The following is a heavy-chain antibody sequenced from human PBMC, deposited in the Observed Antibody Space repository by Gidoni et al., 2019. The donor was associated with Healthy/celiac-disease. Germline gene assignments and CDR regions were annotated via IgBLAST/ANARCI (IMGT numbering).Heavy chain of an antibody. J-gene: IGHJ6*02. V-gene: IGHV3-23*01. CDR1: GFTFSSYA. Sequence: EVQLLESGGGLVQPGGSLRLSCAASGFTFSSYAMSWVRQAPGKGREWVSAISGSGGSTYYADSVKGRFTISRDNSKNTLYLQMNSLRAEDTAVYYCAKDLLRSEFGVVIMEGEKGYYGMDVWGQGTTVTVSS. CDR3: AKDLLRSEFGVVIMEGEKGYYGMDV. CDR2: ISGSGGST. D-gene: IGHD3-3*01.